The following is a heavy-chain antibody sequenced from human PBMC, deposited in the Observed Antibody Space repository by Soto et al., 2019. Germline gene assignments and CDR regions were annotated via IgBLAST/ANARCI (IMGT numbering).Heavy chain of an antibody. V-gene: IGHV4-34*01. D-gene: IGHD1-7*01. J-gene: IGHJ6*03. CDR3: ATSALNWNYQYYYYYMDV. CDR1: GGSFSGYY. Sequence: PSETLSLTCAVYGGSFSGYYWSWIRQPPGKGLEWIGEINHSGSTNYNPSLKSRVTISVDTSKNQFSLKLSSVTAADTAVYYCATSALNWNYQYYYYYMDVWGKGTTVTVSS. CDR2: INHSGST.